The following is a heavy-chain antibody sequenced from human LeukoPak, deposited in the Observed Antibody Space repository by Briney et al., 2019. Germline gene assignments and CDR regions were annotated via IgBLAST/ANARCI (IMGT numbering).Heavy chain of an antibody. CDR1: GYALTELS. D-gene: IGHD5-18*01. J-gene: IGHJ4*02. Sequence: AASVKVSCKVSGYALTELSMHWVRQAPGKGLEWMGGFDPEDGETIYAQRFQGRVTMTEDTSTDTAYMELSSLRSEDTAVYYCATGVQLWLSYWGQGTLVTVSS. CDR2: FDPEDGET. V-gene: IGHV1-24*01. CDR3: ATGVQLWLSY.